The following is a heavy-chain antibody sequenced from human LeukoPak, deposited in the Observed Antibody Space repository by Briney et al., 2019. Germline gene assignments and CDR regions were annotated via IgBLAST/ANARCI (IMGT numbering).Heavy chain of an antibody. J-gene: IGHJ4*02. CDR2: IWYDGSNE. D-gene: IGHD6-19*01. CDR3: ARVPNSSGWSYFDY. CDR1: GFTFSSYA. Sequence: PGGSLRLSCAASGFTFSSYAMHWVRQAPGKGLEWVAAIWYDGSNEYYADSVKGRFTISRDNSKNTLYLQMNSLRADDTAVYYCARVPNSSGWSYFDYWGQGTLVTVSS. V-gene: IGHV3-33*01.